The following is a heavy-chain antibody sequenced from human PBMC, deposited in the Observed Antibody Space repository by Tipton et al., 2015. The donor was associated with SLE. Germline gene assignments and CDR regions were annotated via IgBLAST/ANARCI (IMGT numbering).Heavy chain of an antibody. Sequence: TLSLTCAVSGYSLSSGYYWGWNREPPGKGLEWIGSIYHSGSTYYNPSLKSRVTISVDTSKNQFSLKLSSVTAADTAVYYCARERGSGSYYNFNYYYGMDVWGQGTTVTVSS. J-gene: IGHJ6*02. CDR2: IYHSGST. D-gene: IGHD3-10*01. CDR3: ARERGSGSYYNFNYYYGMDV. CDR1: GYSLSSGYY. V-gene: IGHV4-38-2*02.